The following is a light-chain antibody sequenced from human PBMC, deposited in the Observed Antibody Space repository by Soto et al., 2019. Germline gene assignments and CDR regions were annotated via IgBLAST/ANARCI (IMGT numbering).Light chain of an antibody. CDR3: AAWDDSLNGHV. CDR2: TNY. CDR1: SSNIGTNP. J-gene: IGLJ1*01. Sequence: QSVLTQPPSASGTPGQRVTISCSGSSSNIGTNPVNWYQQLPGTAPKLLIYTNYQRPSGVPDRFSGSKSGTSASLAISGLQPEDEADYYCAAWDDSLNGHVFGTGTKLTVL. V-gene: IGLV1-44*01.